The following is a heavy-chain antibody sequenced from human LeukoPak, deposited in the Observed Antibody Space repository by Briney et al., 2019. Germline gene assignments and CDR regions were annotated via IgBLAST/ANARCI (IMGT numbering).Heavy chain of an antibody. J-gene: IGHJ4*02. D-gene: IGHD3-22*01. CDR2: IYYSGST. Sequence: SETLSLTCTVSGGSISSSSYYWGWLRQPPGKGLEWIGSIYYSGSTYYNPSLKSRVTISVDTSKNQFSLKLSSVTAADTAVYYCARQPYYYDSSGYWFDYWGQGTLVTVSS. CDR3: ARQPYYYDSSGYWFDY. CDR1: GGSISSSSYY. V-gene: IGHV4-39*01.